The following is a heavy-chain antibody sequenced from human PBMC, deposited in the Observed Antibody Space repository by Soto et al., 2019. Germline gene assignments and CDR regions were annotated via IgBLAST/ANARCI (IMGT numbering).Heavy chain of an antibody. V-gene: IGHV3-7*03. J-gene: IGHJ4*02. CDR3: MTTTRDRPFEY. CDR2: IRQYGSEK. CDR1: GFSFSSYW. D-gene: IGHD1-1*01. Sequence: EVQLVESGGDLVQPGGSLRLSCEAYGFSFSSYWMTWVRKAPGQRLEYVAIIRQYGSEKKYVDSLMGRFTISRDNATTSSYLQMNSLRDEDTDVYYCMTTTRDRPFEYWGQGTLVTVSS.